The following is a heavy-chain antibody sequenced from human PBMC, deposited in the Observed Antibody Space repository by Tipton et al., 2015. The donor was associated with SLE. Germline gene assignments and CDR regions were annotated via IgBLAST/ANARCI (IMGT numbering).Heavy chain of an antibody. D-gene: IGHD2-2*01. Sequence: TLSLTCAVSGGSISTSNWWNWVRQAPGKGLEWIGEVFRGGSTNYSPSLESRVTITVDMSKNQFSLRLISVTAADTAVYYCARGCSSSTCEPFYFFGMDVWGQGTTVTVSS. J-gene: IGHJ6*02. V-gene: IGHV4-4*02. CDR1: GGSISTSNW. CDR2: VFRGGST. CDR3: ARGCSSSTCEPFYFFGMDV.